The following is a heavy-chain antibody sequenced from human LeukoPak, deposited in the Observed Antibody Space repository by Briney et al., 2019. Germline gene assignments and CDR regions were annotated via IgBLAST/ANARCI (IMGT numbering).Heavy chain of an antibody. D-gene: IGHD6-13*01. Sequence: SETLSLTCTVSGGSISSYYWSWIRQPLGKGLEWIGYIYYSGSTNYNPSLKSRVTISVDTSKNQFSLKLSSVTAADTAVYYCARDQRQQLVRNYYYYYMDVWGKGTTVTVSS. CDR3: ARDQRQQLVRNYYYYYMDV. V-gene: IGHV4-59*01. CDR1: GGSISSYY. CDR2: IYYSGST. J-gene: IGHJ6*03.